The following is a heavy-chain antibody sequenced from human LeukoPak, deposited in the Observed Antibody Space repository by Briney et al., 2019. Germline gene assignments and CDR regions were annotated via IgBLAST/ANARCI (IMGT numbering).Heavy chain of an antibody. Sequence: GGSLRLSCAASGFTFSDYYMTWIRQAPGKGLEWVSSISSDGGAMYYADSVKGRFTVSRDNARNSLYLHMNSLSAEDTAVYFCARAALLIGGGYHFDSWGQGALVTVSS. J-gene: IGHJ4*02. D-gene: IGHD3-16*01. CDR2: ISSDGGAM. CDR1: GFTFSDYY. CDR3: ARAALLIGGGYHFDS. V-gene: IGHV3-11*01.